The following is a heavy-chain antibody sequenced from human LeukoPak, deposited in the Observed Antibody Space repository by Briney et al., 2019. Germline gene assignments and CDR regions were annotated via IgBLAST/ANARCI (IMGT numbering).Heavy chain of an antibody. V-gene: IGHV4-39*01. CDR1: GDSVSSSSYY. CDR3: TSGVWLYYFDY. Sequence: SETLSLTCTVSGDSVSSSSYYWGWIRRPPGKGLEWIGTIYYSGNTCYNPSLKSRLTISVDTSKNLFSLNLSSVTAADTAVYYCTSGVWLYYFDYWGQGALVTVSS. J-gene: IGHJ4*02. CDR2: IYYSGNT. D-gene: IGHD5-12*01.